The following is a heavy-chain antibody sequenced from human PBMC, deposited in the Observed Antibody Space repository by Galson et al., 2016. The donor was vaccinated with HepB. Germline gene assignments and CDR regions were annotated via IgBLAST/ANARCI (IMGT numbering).Heavy chain of an antibody. J-gene: IGHJ4*02. CDR3: ARGGSGDYWGFEY. CDR1: GFTVSSNY. V-gene: IGHV3-53*01. D-gene: IGHD3-22*01. CDR2: IYTGGNT. Sequence: SLRLSCAVSGFTVSSNYMSWVRQAPGKGLEWVSLIYTGGNTCYADSVKGRFTISRDNSKSALYLQLDSLRAEDTAVYYCARGGSGDYWGFEYWGQGTLVTVSS.